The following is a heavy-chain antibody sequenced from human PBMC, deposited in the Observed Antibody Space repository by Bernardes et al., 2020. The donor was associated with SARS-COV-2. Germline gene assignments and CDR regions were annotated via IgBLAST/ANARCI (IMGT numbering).Heavy chain of an antibody. Sequence: VWSLSLSCAASGFTFSSHWMHWVRQAPGKGLVWVSRINTDGTTTSYADSVKGRFTISRDNAKNTLYLQVNSLRVEDTAVYFCARRQVIGFAFDYWGQGTLVTVYS. J-gene: IGHJ4*02. V-gene: IGHV3-74*01. CDR1: GFTFSSHW. CDR2: INTDGTTT. CDR3: ARRQVIGFAFDY. D-gene: IGHD3-10*01.